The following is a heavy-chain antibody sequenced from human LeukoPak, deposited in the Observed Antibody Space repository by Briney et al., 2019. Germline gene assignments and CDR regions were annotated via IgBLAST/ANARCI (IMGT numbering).Heavy chain of an antibody. V-gene: IGHV3-15*01. CDR2: IRSKAAGGTT. D-gene: IGHD3-22*01. CDR3: ALGSANYDSSDFDC. CDR1: GFTFSSYA. J-gene: IGHJ4*02. Sequence: GGSLRLSCAASGFTFSSYAMRWVRQAPGGGLEWVGRIRSKAAGGTTEYAAPVKGRFTISRDDSKNTLYLQMNSLITDDTAVYYCALGSANYDSSDFDCWGQGTLVTVSS.